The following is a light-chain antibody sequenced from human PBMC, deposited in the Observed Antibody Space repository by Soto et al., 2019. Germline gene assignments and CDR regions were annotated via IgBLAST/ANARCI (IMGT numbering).Light chain of an antibody. V-gene: IGLV2-14*01. J-gene: IGLJ3*02. CDR2: EVR. CDR1: MRDVGAYNL. CDR3: SAYTASSTMV. Sequence: QSLLSQPASVSGSAGQSITISCSGTMRDVGAYNLVSWYQQHPGTAPKLIIYEVRNRPSGISSRFSGSRSGNTASLTISGLQPEEEGDYYCSAYTASSTMVFGGGTNVTVL.